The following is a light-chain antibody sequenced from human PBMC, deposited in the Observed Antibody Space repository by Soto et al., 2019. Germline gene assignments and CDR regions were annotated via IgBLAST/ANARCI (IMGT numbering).Light chain of an antibody. V-gene: IGKV1-39*01. CDR1: QSIYIY. Sequence: DIQMTQSPSSLSASIGDRVTITCRASQSIYIYLNWYQQKAGKAPKLLIYAASSLQRGVPSTFSGGGSGTEFTLTISSLQPDDFATYYCQQYYTYWHMFGQGTKVDIK. J-gene: IGKJ1*01. CDR2: AAS. CDR3: QQYYTYWHM.